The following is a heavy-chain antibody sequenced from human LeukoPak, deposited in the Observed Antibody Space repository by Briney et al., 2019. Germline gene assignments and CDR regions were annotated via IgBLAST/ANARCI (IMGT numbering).Heavy chain of an antibody. J-gene: IGHJ4*02. D-gene: IGHD5-12*01. CDR2: IYSGGST. V-gene: IGHV3-66*01. CDR3: ARSLVSGYDYYFDY. Sequence: GGSLRLLCAASGFTVSSNNMNCVRQAPGKGREWVSVIYSGGSTYYADSVKGRFTIARDNSKNTLYLQMNSLRAEDTAVYYCARSLVSGYDYYFDYWGQGTLVTVSS. CDR1: GFTVSSNN.